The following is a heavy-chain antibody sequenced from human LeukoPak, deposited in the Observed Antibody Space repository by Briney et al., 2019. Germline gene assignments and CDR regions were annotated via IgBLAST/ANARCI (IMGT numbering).Heavy chain of an antibody. J-gene: IGHJ6*02. Sequence: SQTLSLTCTVSGGSLSSGSFYWSWLRQHPGTGLEWIGYIYYSGSTYYNPSLKSRVTISVDTSKNQFSLRLSSVTAADTAVYYCAFDGGNSGRAYYYYYGMDVWGQGTTVTVSS. V-gene: IGHV4-31*03. CDR2: IYYSGST. CDR1: GGSLSSGSFY. D-gene: IGHD4-23*01. CDR3: AFDGGNSGRAYYYYYGMDV.